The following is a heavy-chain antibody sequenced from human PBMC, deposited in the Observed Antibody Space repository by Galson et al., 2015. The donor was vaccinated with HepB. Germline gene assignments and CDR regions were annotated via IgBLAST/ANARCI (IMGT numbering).Heavy chain of an antibody. CDR3: AACGAYSSSWHYWYFDL. J-gene: IGHJ2*01. Sequence: SLRLSCAASGFTFSSYAMSWVRQAPGKGLEWVSAISGSGGSTYYADSVKGRFTISRDNSKNTLYLQMNSLRAEDTAVYYCAACGAYSSSWHYWYFDLWGRGTLVTVSS. V-gene: IGHV3-23*01. CDR1: GFTFSSYA. CDR2: ISGSGGST. D-gene: IGHD6-13*01.